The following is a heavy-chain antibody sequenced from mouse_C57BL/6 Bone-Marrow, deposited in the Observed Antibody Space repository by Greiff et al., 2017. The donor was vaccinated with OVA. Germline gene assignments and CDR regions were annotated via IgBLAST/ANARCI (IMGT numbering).Heavy chain of an antibody. Sequence: EVKLVESGGGLVQPGGSLSLSCAASGFTFPAYYMSWVRQPPGKALEWLGFIRNKANGYTTEYSASVKGRFTISRDNSQIILYLQMNALRAEDSATYYCARYKDYGNYFDYWGQGTTLTVSS. CDR3: ARYKDYGNYFDY. CDR1: GFTFPAYY. CDR2: IRNKANGYTT. J-gene: IGHJ2*01. V-gene: IGHV7-3*01. D-gene: IGHD2-1*01.